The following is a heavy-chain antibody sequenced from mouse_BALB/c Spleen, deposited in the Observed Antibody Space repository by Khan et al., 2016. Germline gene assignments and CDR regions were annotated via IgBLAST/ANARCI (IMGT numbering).Heavy chain of an antibody. CDR2: INPSTGYT. CDR3: ASYYGSSYYAMDY. Sequence: QVQLKQSGAELAKPGASVKMSCKASGYTLTSYWMHWVKQRPGQGLEWIGYINPSTGYTEYNQKFKDKATLTADKSSSTAYMQLSSLTSEDSAVYYCASYYGSSYYAMDYWGQGTSVTVSS. V-gene: IGHV1-7*01. CDR1: GYTLTSYW. D-gene: IGHD1-1*01. J-gene: IGHJ4*01.